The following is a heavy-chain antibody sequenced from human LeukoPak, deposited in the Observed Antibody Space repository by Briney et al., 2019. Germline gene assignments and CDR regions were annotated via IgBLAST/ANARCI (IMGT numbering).Heavy chain of an antibody. CDR3: ARGPPSREFWSGFRFDP. V-gene: IGHV1-2*02. CDR1: GYTFTGYY. CDR2: INPNSGGT. J-gene: IGHJ5*02. Sequence: ASVTVSCKASGYTFTGYYMHWVRQAPGQGLEWMGWINPNSGGTNYAQKFQGRVTMTRDTSISTAYMELSRLRSDDTAVYYCARGPPSREFWSGFRFDPWGQGTLVTVSS. D-gene: IGHD3-3*01.